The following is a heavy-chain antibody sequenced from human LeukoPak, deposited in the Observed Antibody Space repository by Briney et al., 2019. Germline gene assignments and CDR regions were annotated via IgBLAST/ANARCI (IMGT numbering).Heavy chain of an antibody. D-gene: IGHD6-13*01. Sequence: GGSLRLSCAASGFTFNGSAMHWVRQAPGKGLEWVAVISYDGSNKYYADSVKGRFTISRDNSKNTLYLQMNSLRAEDTAVYYCAKALFPAIAAAGTGPDYWGQGTLVTVSS. V-gene: IGHV3-30*04. CDR2: ISYDGSNK. CDR1: GFTFNGSA. CDR3: AKALFPAIAAAGTGPDY. J-gene: IGHJ4*02.